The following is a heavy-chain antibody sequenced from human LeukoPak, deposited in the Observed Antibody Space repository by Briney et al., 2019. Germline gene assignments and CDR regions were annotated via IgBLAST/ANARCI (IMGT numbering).Heavy chain of an antibody. J-gene: IGHJ4*02. CDR3: ASSNPNPTYRYVLAVFDY. D-gene: IGHD1-14*01. CDR1: GFTFSSYA. CDR2: ISGSGSST. Sequence: GGSLRLSCAASGFTFSSYAMSWVRQAPGKGLEWVSAISGSGSSTYYADSVKGRFTISRDNSKNTLYLQMNSLRAEDTAVYYCASSNPNPTYRYVLAVFDYWGQGTLVTVSS. V-gene: IGHV3-23*01.